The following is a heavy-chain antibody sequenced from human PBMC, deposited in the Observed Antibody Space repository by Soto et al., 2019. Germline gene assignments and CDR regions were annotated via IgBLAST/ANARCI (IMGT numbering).Heavy chain of an antibody. Sequence: GESLKISCKGSGYSFTSYWIGWVRQMPGKGLEWMGIIYPGDSDTRYSPSFQGQVTISADKSISTAYLQWSSLKASDTAMYYCARQVVPAANEAYYYYYGMDVWGQGTTVTVSS. V-gene: IGHV5-51*01. CDR1: GYSFTSYW. CDR3: ARQVVPAANEAYYYYYGMDV. D-gene: IGHD2-2*01. J-gene: IGHJ6*02. CDR2: IYPGDSDT.